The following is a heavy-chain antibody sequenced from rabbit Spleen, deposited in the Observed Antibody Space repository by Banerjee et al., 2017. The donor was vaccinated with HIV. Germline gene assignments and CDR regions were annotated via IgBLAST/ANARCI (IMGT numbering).Heavy chain of an antibody. CDR3: ARGPPYAGYAGYGYVYLNL. Sequence: QLKETGGGLVQPGGSLTLSCKASGFDFTNNYIVWVRQAPGKGLEWIGIIYIGESIADYATWVNGRFTISSHNAQNTLYLQLNSLTAADTATYFCARGPPYAGYAGYGYVYLNLWGQGTLVTVS. CDR1: GFDFTNNY. D-gene: IGHD6-1*01. J-gene: IGHJ4*01. V-gene: IGHV1S7*01. CDR2: IYIGESIA.